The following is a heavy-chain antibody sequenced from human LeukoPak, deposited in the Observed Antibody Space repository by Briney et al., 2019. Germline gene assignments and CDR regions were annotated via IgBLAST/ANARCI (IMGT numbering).Heavy chain of an antibody. Sequence: GGSLRLSCAASGFTFSSYGMHWVRQAPGKGLEWVAFIRYDGSNKYYADSVKGRFTISRDNSKNTLYLQMNSLRAEDTAVYYCAKARSGEYSGSSFDYWGQGILVTVSS. V-gene: IGHV3-30*02. CDR3: AKARSGEYSGSSFDY. CDR1: GFTFSSYG. J-gene: IGHJ4*02. D-gene: IGHD1-26*01. CDR2: IRYDGSNK.